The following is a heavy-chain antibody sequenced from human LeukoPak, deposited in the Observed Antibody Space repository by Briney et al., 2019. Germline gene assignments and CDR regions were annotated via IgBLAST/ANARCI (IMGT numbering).Heavy chain of an antibody. J-gene: IGHJ4*02. V-gene: IGHV1-69*13. Sequence: GASVKVSCKASGGTFSSYAISWVRQAPGQGLEWMGGIIPIFGTANYAQKFQGRVTITADESTSTAYMELSSLRSEDTAVYYCATPLPRCSGWYVGGYFDYWGQGTLVTVSS. CDR1: GGTFSSYA. CDR2: IIPIFGTA. D-gene: IGHD6-19*01. CDR3: ATPLPRCSGWYVGGYFDY.